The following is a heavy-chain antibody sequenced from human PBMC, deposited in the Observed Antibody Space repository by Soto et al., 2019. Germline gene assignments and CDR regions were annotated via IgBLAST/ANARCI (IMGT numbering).Heavy chain of an antibody. CDR1: GFSVRTNY. D-gene: IGHD2-21*02. CDR2: FETGGSI. CDR3: ARAGVTPDFFDY. Sequence: LRLSCAASGFSVRTNYMSWVRQAPGKGLEWVSVFETGGSIYYADSVKGRFIISRDYAKNTMYLQMNSLRAEDTAVYYCARAGVTPDFFDYWGQGTLVTVSS. V-gene: IGHV3-53*01. J-gene: IGHJ4*02.